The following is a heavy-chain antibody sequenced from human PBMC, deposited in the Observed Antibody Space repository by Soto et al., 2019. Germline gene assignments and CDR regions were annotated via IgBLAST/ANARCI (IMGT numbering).Heavy chain of an antibody. J-gene: IGHJ2*01. CDR1: GGSISSYY. V-gene: IGHV4-59*12. CDR3: ARRPSYYDILTGYQYYWYFDL. D-gene: IGHD3-9*01. Sequence: PSETLSLTCTVSGGSISSYYWSWIRQPPGKGLEWIGYIYYSGSTNYNPSLKSRVTISVDTSTNQFSLELSSVTAADTAVYYCARRPSYYDILTGYQYYWYFDLWGRGTLVTVSS. CDR2: IYYSGST.